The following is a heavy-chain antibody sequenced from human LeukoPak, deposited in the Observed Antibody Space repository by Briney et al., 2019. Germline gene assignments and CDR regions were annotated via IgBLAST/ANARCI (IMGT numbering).Heavy chain of an antibody. CDR1: GYTFTGYY. CDR3: ARSDSIVVVPAANWFDP. V-gene: IGHV1-2*02. J-gene: IGHJ5*02. Sequence: ASVKVSCKASGYTFTGYYMHWVRQAPGQGLEWMRWINPNSGGTNYAQKFQGRVTMTRDTSISTAYMELSRLRSDDTAVYYCARSDSIVVVPAANWFDPWGQGTLVTVSS. D-gene: IGHD2-2*01. CDR2: INPNSGGT.